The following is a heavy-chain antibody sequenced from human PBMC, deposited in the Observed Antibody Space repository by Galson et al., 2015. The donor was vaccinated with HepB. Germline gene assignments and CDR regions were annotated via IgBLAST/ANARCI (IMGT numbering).Heavy chain of an antibody. V-gene: IGHV4-59*01. J-gene: IGHJ4*02. D-gene: IGHD6-19*01. Sequence: ETLSLTCTVSGGSISGSYWSWIRQPPGKGLEWLGYVHSSGSTDYHPSLESRATILVDTSKSQFSLELSSVTAADAAVYFCARGRSGWYYYFDSWGQGTLVTVSS. CDR1: GGSISGSY. CDR2: VHSSGST. CDR3: ARGRSGWYYYFDS.